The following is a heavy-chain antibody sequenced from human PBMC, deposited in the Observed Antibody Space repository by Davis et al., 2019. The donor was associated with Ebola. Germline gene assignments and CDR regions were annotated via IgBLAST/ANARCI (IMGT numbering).Heavy chain of an antibody. J-gene: IGHJ3*02. CDR3: VKDSSNIWFDI. CDR2: FGTGGDT. V-gene: IGHV3-23*01. D-gene: IGHD2/OR15-2a*01. Sequence: GESLKISCAASGFTFSSYWMHWVRQAPGKGLEWGSTFGTGGDTYYADSVKGRFAISRDNSRGTLYLQMNSLRVEGSAIYYCVKDSSNIWFDIWGQGTLVTVSS. CDR1: GFTFSSYW.